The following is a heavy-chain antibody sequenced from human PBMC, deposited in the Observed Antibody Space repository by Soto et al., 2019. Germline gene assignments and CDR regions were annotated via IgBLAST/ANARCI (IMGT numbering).Heavy chain of an antibody. Sequence: SVKVSCKASGGTFSSYTISWVRQAPGQGLEWMGGIIPIFRTTNYAPKFQGRVTITADESTSTAYMELSSLRSEDTAVYYCTTEPDYDILTGFQYWGQGTMVTVSS. D-gene: IGHD3-9*01. V-gene: IGHV1-69*13. J-gene: IGHJ3*01. CDR3: TTEPDYDILTGFQY. CDR2: IIPIFRTT. CDR1: GGTFSSYT.